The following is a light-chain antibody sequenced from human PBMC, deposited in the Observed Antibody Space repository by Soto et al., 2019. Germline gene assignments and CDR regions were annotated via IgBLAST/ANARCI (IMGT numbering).Light chain of an antibody. Sequence: EIVLTQSPGTLSLSPGERATLSCRASQSVSSNYLAWYQQKPGQAPRLLIYGASSRATGIPDRFSGSDSGTDFTLTISRLEPEDFAVYFCQQYGSSPLTFGGGTKVEIK. CDR2: GAS. CDR1: QSVSSNY. J-gene: IGKJ4*01. CDR3: QQYGSSPLT. V-gene: IGKV3-20*01.